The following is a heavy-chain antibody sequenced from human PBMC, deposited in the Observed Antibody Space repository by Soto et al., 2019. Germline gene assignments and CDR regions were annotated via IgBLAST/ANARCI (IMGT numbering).Heavy chain of an antibody. Sequence: PSETLSLTCAVSGSSITMTNYWGWIRQPPGKGLEWIGSIHHSGSDFESGSTHYNPSFKSRVTISADTSKNQFSLKLTSVTAADTAVYYCARNSSSSYFDYWGQGTLVTVS. CDR2: IHHSGSDFESGST. CDR1: GSSITMTNY. J-gene: IGHJ4*02. CDR3: ARNSSSSYFDY. V-gene: IGHV4-38-2*01. D-gene: IGHD6-13*01.